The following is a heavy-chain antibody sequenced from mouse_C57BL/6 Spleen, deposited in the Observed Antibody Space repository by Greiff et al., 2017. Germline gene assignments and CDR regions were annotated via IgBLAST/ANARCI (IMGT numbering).Heavy chain of an antibody. CDR1: GYTFTSYT. CDR2: INPSSGYT. Sequence: VQLQQSGAELARPGASVKMSCKASGYTFTSYTMHWVKQRPGQGLEWIGYINPSSGYTKYNQKFKDKATLTADKSSSTAYLQLISLTSEDSAVYYCARRGPRGYDAMDYWGQGTSVTVSS. J-gene: IGHJ4*01. V-gene: IGHV1-4*01. CDR3: ARRGPRGYDAMDY.